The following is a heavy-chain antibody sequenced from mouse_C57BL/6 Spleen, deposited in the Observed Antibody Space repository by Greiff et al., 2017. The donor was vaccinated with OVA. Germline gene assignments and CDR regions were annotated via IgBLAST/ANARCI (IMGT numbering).Heavy chain of an antibody. CDR1: GDRRKREE. CDR3: ARNYYGSSNWYFDV. CDR2: IYPRDGST. D-gene: IGHD1-1*01. V-gene: IGHV1-85*01. J-gene: IGHJ1*03. Sequence: RQQAGQERGKGGAGGKWEGKEEGDRRKREERKGVKKRTGKGSEWSGWIYPRDGSTKYNEKFKGKATLTVDTSSSTAYMELHSLTSEDSAVYFCARNYYGSSNWYFDVWGTGTTVTVSS.